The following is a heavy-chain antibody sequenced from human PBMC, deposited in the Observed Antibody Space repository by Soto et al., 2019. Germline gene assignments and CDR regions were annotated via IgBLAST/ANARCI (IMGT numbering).Heavy chain of an antibody. D-gene: IGHD2-8*01. J-gene: IGHJ4*01. V-gene: IGHV3-23*01. Sequence: GSLRLGCAASWFTFDSPYSHGMSWVRQSPGKGPEWVSTISSNGTNTHYAESVKGRFTISKDASRNTVHLHMNSLRAEDTSTYFCVSWVSAHFDYWGHGTPVTVSS. CDR3: VSWVSAHFDY. CDR1: WFTFDSPYSHG. CDR2: ISSNGTNT.